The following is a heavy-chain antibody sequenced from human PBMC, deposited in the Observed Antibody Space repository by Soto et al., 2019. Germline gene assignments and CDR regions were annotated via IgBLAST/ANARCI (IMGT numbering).Heavy chain of an antibody. D-gene: IGHD3-16*01. V-gene: IGHV1-2*04. CDR2: INSNSGAI. CDR1: GYSFAGFY. Sequence: ASVKVSCKASGYSFAGFYIHWMRQAPGQGLEWVGSINSNSGAITYAQKFQDSVAMTRDTSVSTAYMDLNRLTSDDTAIYYCAIIMTHSDSFDIWGQGTMVTVSS. J-gene: IGHJ3*02. CDR3: AIIMTHSDSFDI.